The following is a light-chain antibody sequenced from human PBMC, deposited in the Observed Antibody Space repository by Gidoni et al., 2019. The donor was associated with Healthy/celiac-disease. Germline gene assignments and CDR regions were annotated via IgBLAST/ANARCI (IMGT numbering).Light chain of an antibody. CDR3: QQYGSSSLWT. V-gene: IGKV3-20*01. Sequence: EIVLTKSPGTLSLSPGERATLSCRASQSVSSSYLAWYQQKPGQAPRLLIYGASSRATGIPDRFSGSGSGTDFTLPISRLEPEDFAVYYCQQYGSSSLWTFGQGTKVEIK. CDR2: GAS. J-gene: IGKJ1*01. CDR1: QSVSSSY.